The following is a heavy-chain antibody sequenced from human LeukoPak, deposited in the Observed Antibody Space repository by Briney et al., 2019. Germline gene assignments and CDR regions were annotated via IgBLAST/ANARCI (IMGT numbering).Heavy chain of an antibody. Sequence: PGRSLRLSCAASRFTFSSYAMHWVRQAPGKGLEWVAVISYDGSNKYYADSVKGRFTISRDNSKNTLYLQMNSLRAEDTAVYYCAKDPSTGYSGYGGNYWGQGTLVTVSS. V-gene: IGHV3-30*04. J-gene: IGHJ4*02. D-gene: IGHD5-12*01. CDR1: RFTFSSYA. CDR2: ISYDGSNK. CDR3: AKDPSTGYSGYGGNY.